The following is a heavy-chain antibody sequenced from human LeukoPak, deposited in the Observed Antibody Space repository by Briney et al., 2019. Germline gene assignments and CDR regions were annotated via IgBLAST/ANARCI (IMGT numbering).Heavy chain of an antibody. CDR2: IWSGGRNV. Sequence: YPGGSLRLSCAASGFTFSSSSINWVRQAPGKGLEWVALIWSGGRNVFYSDSVKGRFSISRDDARNTLYLQMSSLRDEDTAVYFCARDRGHCGGDGCYSTYFDYWGQGTPVTVSS. D-gene: IGHD2-15*01. CDR3: ARDRGHCGGDGCYSTYFDY. CDR1: GFTFSSSS. V-gene: IGHV3-33*08. J-gene: IGHJ4*02.